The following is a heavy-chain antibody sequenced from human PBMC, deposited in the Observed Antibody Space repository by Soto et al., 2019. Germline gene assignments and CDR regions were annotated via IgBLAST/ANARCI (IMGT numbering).Heavy chain of an antibody. CDR3: ARGSQNFWMREDAFDI. CDR2: IHSSSRYI. D-gene: IGHD3-3*01. Sequence: EVQLVESVGGQVKPGGSLRLSCAASGFSFSTYSMNWVRQAPGKGLEWVSSIHSSSRYIYYADSVKGRFTISRDNAKNSLFLQMSSLRAEDTAVYYCARGSQNFWMREDAFDIWGQGTMVSVSS. V-gene: IGHV3-21*01. J-gene: IGHJ3*02. CDR1: GFSFSTYS.